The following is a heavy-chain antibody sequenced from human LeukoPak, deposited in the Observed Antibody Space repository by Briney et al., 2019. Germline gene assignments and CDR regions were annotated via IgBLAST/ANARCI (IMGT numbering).Heavy chain of an antibody. CDR2: ISSSGSTT. CDR1: GFTFSDYY. J-gene: IGHJ1*01. V-gene: IGHV3-11*01. D-gene: IGHD3-10*01. CDR3: AKDQGYYGSGSYKEYFQH. Sequence: GGSLRLSCAASGFTFSDYYMSWIRQAPGKGLEWVSYISSSGSTTYYADSVKGRFTTSRDNSKNTLYLQMNSLRAEDTAVYYCAKDQGYYGSGSYKEYFQHWGQGTLVTVSS.